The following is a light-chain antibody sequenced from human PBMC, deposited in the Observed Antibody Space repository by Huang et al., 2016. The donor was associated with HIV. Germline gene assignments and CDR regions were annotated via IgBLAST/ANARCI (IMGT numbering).Light chain of an antibody. Sequence: EIVMTQSPATLSVSPGERAALSCTARQNVSSNLARYQEKPGQAPSLLIYDTSTRATGSPARFTGSGSGTEFTLTISSLQSEDFAVYYCQQYYNWPPYTFGQGTNLEIK. J-gene: IGKJ2*01. CDR2: DTS. V-gene: IGKV3D-15*01. CDR1: QNVSSN. CDR3: QQYYNWPPYT.